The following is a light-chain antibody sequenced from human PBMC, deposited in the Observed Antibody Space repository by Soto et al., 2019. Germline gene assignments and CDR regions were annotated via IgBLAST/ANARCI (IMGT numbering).Light chain of an antibody. V-gene: IGKV1-5*03. CDR1: QSISSW. CDR2: KAS. Sequence: DIHVTQSPSTLSASVLDRFTITCRASQSISSWLAWYQQKPGKAPKLLIYKASSLESGVPSRFSGSGSGTEFTLTISSLQPDDFATYYCQQYNSYPYTFGQGTKVDIK. CDR3: QQYNSYPYT. J-gene: IGKJ2*01.